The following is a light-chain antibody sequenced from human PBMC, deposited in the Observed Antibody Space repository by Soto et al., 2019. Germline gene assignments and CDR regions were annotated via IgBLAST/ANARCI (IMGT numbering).Light chain of an antibody. J-gene: IGKJ1*01. V-gene: IGKV3-15*01. Sequence: EIMMTHSPATLSVSREESATRSSRASQSVNNNLAWYQQKVGQAPRLLIYGAFTRATGIPARFSGSGSGTDFTLTISSLQSEDFAVYYCQQYNNWPPPWTFGQGTKVHIK. CDR3: QQYNNWPPPWT. CDR1: QSVNNN. CDR2: GAF.